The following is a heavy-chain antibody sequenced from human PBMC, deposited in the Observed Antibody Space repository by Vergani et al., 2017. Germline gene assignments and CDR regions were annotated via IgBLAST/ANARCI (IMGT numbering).Heavy chain of an antibody. CDR2: IYNSGNG. CDR3: ASGKYYSDSTSHFRGRYFDV. J-gene: IGHJ2*01. CDR1: GDSILSRSYY. Sequence: QVQLQESGPGLVKPSETLSLTCTVSGDSILSRSYYWGWIRQPPGKGLEWIGNIYNSGNGDSSSSLKSRVTISADTSKNQFSLRLTSVTAADTAVYYCASGKYYSDSTSHFRGRYFDVWGRGTLVTVPS. V-gene: IGHV4-39*01. D-gene: IGHD3-16*01.